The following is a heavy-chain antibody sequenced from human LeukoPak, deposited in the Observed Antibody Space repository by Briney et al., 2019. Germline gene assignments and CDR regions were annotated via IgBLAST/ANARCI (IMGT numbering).Heavy chain of an antibody. CDR2: INHSGST. CDR1: GGSFSGYY. CDR3: ARGRRVGVATSCFDY. Sequence: SETLSLTCAVYGGSFSGYYWSWIRQPPGKGLEWIGEINHSGSTNYNPPLKSRVTISVDTSKNQFSLKLSSVTAADTAVYYCARGRRVGVATSCFDYWGQGTLVTVSS. J-gene: IGHJ4*02. V-gene: IGHV4-34*01. D-gene: IGHD5-12*01.